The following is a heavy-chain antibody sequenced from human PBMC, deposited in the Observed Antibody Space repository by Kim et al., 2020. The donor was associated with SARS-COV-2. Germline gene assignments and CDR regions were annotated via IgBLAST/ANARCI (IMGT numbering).Heavy chain of an antibody. J-gene: IGHJ4*02. Sequence: SETLSLTCTVSGGSVSSTIYYWGWIRQPPGKGLEWIGRIYYSGNSIYNPSLESRVTISIHTSENQFSLRLTSVTAADTAVYFCARVAGFSYDSYYFDYRGQGTPVPVSP. V-gene: IGHV4-39*07. CDR1: GGSVSSTIYY. CDR2: IYYSGNS. CDR3: ARVAGFSYDSYYFDY. D-gene: IGHD5-18*01.